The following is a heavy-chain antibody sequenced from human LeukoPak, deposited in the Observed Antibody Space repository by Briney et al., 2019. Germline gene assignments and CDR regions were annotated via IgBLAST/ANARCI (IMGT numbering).Heavy chain of an antibody. Sequence: PSETPSLTCTVSGGSISSYYWSWIRQPAGKGLEWIGRIYTSGSTNYNPSLKSRVTMSVDTSKNQFSLKLSSVTAADTAVYYCARVVMWELDYYFDYWGQGTLVTVSS. D-gene: IGHD1-26*01. CDR1: GGSISSYY. J-gene: IGHJ4*02. CDR3: ARVVMWELDYYFDY. CDR2: IYTSGST. V-gene: IGHV4-4*07.